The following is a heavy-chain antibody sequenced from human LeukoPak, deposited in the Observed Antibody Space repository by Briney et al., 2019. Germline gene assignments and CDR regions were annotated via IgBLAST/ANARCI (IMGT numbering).Heavy chain of an antibody. V-gene: IGHV3-23*01. D-gene: IGHD1-26*01. Sequence: QPGGSLRLSCAAYGLTFNTYAMSWVRQAPGKGLEWVSAISPSGGTTFYADSVKGRFTISRDNSKNTVHLQMNSLRAEDTAVYYCAEGGRGGTYRFDYWGQGTLVTVSS. CDR3: AEGGRGGTYRFDY. J-gene: IGHJ4*02. CDR1: GLTFNTYA. CDR2: ISPSGGTT.